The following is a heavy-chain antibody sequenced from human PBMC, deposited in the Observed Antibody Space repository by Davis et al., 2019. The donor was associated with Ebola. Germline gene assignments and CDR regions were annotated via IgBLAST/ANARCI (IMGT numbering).Heavy chain of an antibody. V-gene: IGHV3-48*02. CDR3: ARDFGGYYDWYFDP. D-gene: IGHD3-22*01. J-gene: IGHJ2*01. CDR2: ISSSSDSM. CDR1: GFTFSSYS. Sequence: GESLKISCAASGFTFSSYSMNWVRQAPGKGLEWFSYISSSSDSMKFADSVKGRFTISRDNARNSLYLQMNSLRDEDTAVYYCARDFGGYYDWYFDPWGRGTLVTVSS.